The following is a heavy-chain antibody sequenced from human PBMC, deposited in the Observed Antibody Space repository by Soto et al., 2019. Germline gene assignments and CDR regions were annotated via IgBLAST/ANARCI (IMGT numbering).Heavy chain of an antibody. Sequence: EVQLVESGGGLVKPGGSLRLSCAASGFSFSSDSMGWVRQAPGKGLEWVSSISSSGSFMNYADSVKGRFTISRDNAKKSLYLQMSSLKDEDTAVYYCARDPPTGTTLDWVDSWGQGTLVTVSS. CDR3: ARDPPTGTTLDWVDS. J-gene: IGHJ5*01. D-gene: IGHD1-7*01. V-gene: IGHV3-21*01. CDR2: ISSSGSFM. CDR1: GFSFSSDS.